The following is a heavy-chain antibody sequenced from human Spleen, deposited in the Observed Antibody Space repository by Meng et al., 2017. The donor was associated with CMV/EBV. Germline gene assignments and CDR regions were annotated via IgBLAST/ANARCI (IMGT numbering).Heavy chain of an antibody. CDR2: INSDGSST. J-gene: IGHJ6*02. D-gene: IGHD3-3*01. V-gene: IGHV3-74*01. CDR3: TTDPVHFGVVTTTYYYYGMDV. CDR1: GFTFSSYW. Sequence: GESLKISCAASGFTFSSYWMHWVRQAPGKGLVWVSRINSDGSSTSYADSVKGRFTISRDNAKNTLYLQMNSLRAEDTAVYYCTTDPVHFGVVTTTYYYYGMDVWGQGTTVTVSS.